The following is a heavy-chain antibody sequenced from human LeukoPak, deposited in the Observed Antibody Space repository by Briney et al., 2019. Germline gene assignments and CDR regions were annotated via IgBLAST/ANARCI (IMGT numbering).Heavy chain of an antibody. Sequence: ASVKVSCKASGGTFSSYAISWVRQAPGQGLEWMGWISAYNGNTNYAQKLQGRVTMTTDTSTSTAYMELRSLRSDDTAVYYCARTPVNCSGGSCYSSLRGYYYYGMDVWGQGTTVTVSS. V-gene: IGHV1-18*01. D-gene: IGHD2-15*01. CDR1: GGTFSSYA. CDR3: ARTPVNCSGGSCYSSLRGYYYYGMDV. J-gene: IGHJ6*02. CDR2: ISAYNGNT.